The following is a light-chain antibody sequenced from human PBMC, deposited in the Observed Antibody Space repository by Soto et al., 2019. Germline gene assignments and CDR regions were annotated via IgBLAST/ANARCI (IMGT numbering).Light chain of an antibody. CDR3: HQYGSSPPWT. CDR2: GAS. CDR1: QSVSSRF. J-gene: IGKJ1*01. V-gene: IGKV3-20*01. Sequence: EIVLTQSPGTLSLSPGESATLSCGASQSVSSRFLAWYQQKPGQAPRLLIYGASSRATGLPDRFSGGGSGTDFTLTISRLEPEDFAVYYCHQYGSSPPWTFGQGTKVDIK.